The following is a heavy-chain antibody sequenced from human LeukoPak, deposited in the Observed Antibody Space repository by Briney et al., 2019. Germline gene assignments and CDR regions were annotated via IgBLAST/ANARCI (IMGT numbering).Heavy chain of an antibody. CDR2: INPNSGGT. D-gene: IGHD2-2*01. CDR1: GYTFTGYY. CDR3: ARDLRFVVVPAATAPPSFDY. J-gene: IGHJ4*02. V-gene: IGHV1-2*02. Sequence: GASVKVSCKASGYTFTGYYMHWVRQAPGQGLEWMGWINPNSGGTNYAQKFQGRVTMTRDTSISTAYMELSRLRSDDTAVYYCARDLRFVVVPAATAPPSFDYWGQGTPVTVSS.